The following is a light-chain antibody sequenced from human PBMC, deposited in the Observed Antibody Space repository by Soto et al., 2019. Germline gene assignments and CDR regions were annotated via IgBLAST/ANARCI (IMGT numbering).Light chain of an antibody. J-gene: IGLJ1*01. CDR1: SGHSYYA. CDR2: LNNDGTH. CDR3: QSWGTGFHV. V-gene: IGLV4-69*01. Sequence: QLVLTQLPSASASLGASGNLTCTLSSGHSYYAIAWHQQQPEKGPRFLMKLNNDGTHSKGDGIPDRFSGSSSGAERYLIISSLQSEDEADYYCQSWGTGFHVFGTGTKLTVL.